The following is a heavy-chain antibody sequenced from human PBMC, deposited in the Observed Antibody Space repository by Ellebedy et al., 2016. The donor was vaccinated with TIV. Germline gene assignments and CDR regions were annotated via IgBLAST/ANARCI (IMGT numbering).Heavy chain of an antibody. CDR2: ISGTGGST. CDR3: ARLGYRSSWFDY. CDR1: GFTLNTYA. D-gene: IGHD6-13*01. V-gene: IGHV3-23*01. J-gene: IGHJ4*02. Sequence: GEPLKISCAASGFTLNTYAMSWVRQAPGKGLEWVSSISGTGGSTWYADSVQGRFTISRDNSKNTLSLQMNSLRADDTAVYYCARLGYRSSWFDYWGQGALVTVSS.